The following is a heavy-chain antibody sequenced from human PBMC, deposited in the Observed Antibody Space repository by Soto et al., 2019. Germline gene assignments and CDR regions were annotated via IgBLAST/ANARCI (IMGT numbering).Heavy chain of an antibody. Sequence: SETLSLTCTVSGGSISSSSYYWGWIRQPPGKGLEWIGSIYYSGSTYYNPSLKSRVTISVDTSKNQFSLKLSSVTAADTAVYYCARQSGDGYKKPSQYYFDYWGQGTLVTVSS. CDR2: IYYSGST. CDR1: GGSISSSSYY. J-gene: IGHJ4*02. V-gene: IGHV4-39*01. CDR3: ARQSGDGYKKPSQYYFDY. D-gene: IGHD5-12*01.